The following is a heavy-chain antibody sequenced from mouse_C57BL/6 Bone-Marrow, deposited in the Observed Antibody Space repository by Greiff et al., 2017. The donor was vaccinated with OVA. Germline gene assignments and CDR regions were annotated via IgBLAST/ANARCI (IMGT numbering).Heavy chain of an antibody. CDR1: GFNIKDDY. Sequence: EVQLQQSGAELVRPGASVKLSCTASGFNIKDDYMHWVKQRPEQGLEWIGWIDPENGDTEYASKFQGKATITADTSSNTAYLQLSSLTSEDTAVYYCTRDGSSYGFDYWGQGTTLTVSS. J-gene: IGHJ2*01. CDR3: TRDGSSYGFDY. CDR2: IDPENGDT. D-gene: IGHD1-1*01. V-gene: IGHV14-4*01.